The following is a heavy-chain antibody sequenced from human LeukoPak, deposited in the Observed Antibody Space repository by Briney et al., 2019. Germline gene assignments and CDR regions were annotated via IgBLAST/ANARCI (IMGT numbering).Heavy chain of an antibody. D-gene: IGHD5-12*01. Sequence: SETLSLTSAVYGGSFSGYYWSWIRQPPGKGLEWIGEINHSGSTNYNPSLKSRVTISVDTSKNQFSLKLSSVTAADTAVYYCARKYSGYDPPDYWGQGTLVTVSS. V-gene: IGHV4-34*01. CDR1: GGSFSGYY. CDR3: ARKYSGYDPPDY. CDR2: INHSGST. J-gene: IGHJ4*02.